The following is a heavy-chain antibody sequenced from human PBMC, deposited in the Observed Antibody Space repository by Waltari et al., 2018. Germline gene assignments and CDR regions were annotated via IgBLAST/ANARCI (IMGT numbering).Heavy chain of an antibody. CDR2: IYYSGST. CDR3: ARQLASYYFDY. V-gene: IGHV4-59*11. CDR1: GGSISSHY. J-gene: IGHJ4*02. D-gene: IGHD6-6*01. Sequence: QVQLQESGPGLVKPSETLSLTCTVSGGSISSHYWSWIRQPPGKGLEWIGYIYYSGSTHYNPTLKSRVTISVDTSKNQFSLKLSSVTAADTAVYYCARQLASYYFDYWGQGTLVTVSS.